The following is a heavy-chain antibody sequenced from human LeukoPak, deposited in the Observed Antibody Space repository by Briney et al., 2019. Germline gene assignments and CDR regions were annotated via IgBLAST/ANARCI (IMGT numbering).Heavy chain of an antibody. V-gene: IGHV1-46*03. Sequence: ASVKVSCKASGYTFTSYYMHWVRQAPGQGIEWMGIINPSGGSTSYAQKFQGRVTMTRDTSTSTVYMELSSLRSEDTAVYYCARSRIAVAGPPSSWGQGTLVTVSS. CDR1: GYTFTSYY. J-gene: IGHJ4*02. CDR2: INPSGGST. D-gene: IGHD6-19*01. CDR3: ARSRIAVAGPPSS.